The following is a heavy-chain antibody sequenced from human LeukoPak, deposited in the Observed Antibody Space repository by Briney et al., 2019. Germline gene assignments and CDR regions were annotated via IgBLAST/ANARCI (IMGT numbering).Heavy chain of an antibody. CDR2: ISSSGSTI. Sequence: GGSLRLSCAASGFTFSSYEMNWVRQAPGKGLEWVSYISSSGSTIYYADSVKGRFTISRDNAKNSLYLQMNSLRAEDTAVYYCARGGLLWFGEPYMDVWGKGTTATISS. V-gene: IGHV3-48*03. J-gene: IGHJ6*03. D-gene: IGHD3-10*01. CDR3: ARGGLLWFGEPYMDV. CDR1: GFTFSSYE.